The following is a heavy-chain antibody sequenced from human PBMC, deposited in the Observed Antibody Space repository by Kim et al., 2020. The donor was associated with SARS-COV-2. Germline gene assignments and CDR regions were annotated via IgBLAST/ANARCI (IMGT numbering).Heavy chain of an antibody. CDR3: VREPGN. CDR2: INGDGSFM. J-gene: IGHJ4*02. Sequence: GGSLRLSCAASGFRFSDYYMSWIRQAPGKGLEWVAYINGDGSFMKCADSVNGRFSISRDNANKSLSLQMNSLTPEDTAVYYCVREPGNWGQGTLVTVSS. D-gene: IGHD6-13*01. V-gene: IGHV3-11*01. CDR1: GFRFSDYY.